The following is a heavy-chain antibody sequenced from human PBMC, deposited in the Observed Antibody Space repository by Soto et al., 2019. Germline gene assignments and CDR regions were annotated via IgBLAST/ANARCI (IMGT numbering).Heavy chain of an antibody. D-gene: IGHD2-8*02. Sequence: ESGPTLVNPTQTLTMTCTVSGFSLTTPDVRVSWLRQPPGKALEWLARIDWNDGKFYNTFLKTRLTISKDTSKNQVVLTMTNMDPADTGTYFCARSYCTSDNCHLGYWFDPWGQGTLVTVSS. CDR3: ARSYCTSDNCHLGYWFDP. CDR2: IDWNDGK. CDR1: GFSLTTPDVR. V-gene: IGHV2-70*04. J-gene: IGHJ5*02.